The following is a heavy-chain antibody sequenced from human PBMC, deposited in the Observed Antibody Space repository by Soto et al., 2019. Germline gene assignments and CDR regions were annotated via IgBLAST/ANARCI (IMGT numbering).Heavy chain of an antibody. Sequence: PGGALRLSCAASGFTFSSYSMNWVRQAPGKGLEWLSYISTRSDTVYYADSVKGRFTISRDNAKNSLYLQMNSLRDEDTAVYYCAGAIDYWGQGTLVTVSS. CDR2: ISTRSDTV. J-gene: IGHJ4*02. V-gene: IGHV3-48*02. CDR1: GFTFSSYS. CDR3: AGAIDY.